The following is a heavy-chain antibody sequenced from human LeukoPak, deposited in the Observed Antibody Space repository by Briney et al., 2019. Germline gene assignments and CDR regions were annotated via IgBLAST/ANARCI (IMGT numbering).Heavy chain of an antibody. V-gene: IGHV4-39*07. Sequence: SETLSLTCTVSGGSISSSSYYWGWIRQPPGKGLEWIGSIYYSGSTYYSPSLESRVTIFVDTSKNEFSLNMSSVTAADTAVYYCARGKQSSSWYGNWFDPWGQGTLVTVSS. CDR2: IYYSGST. CDR3: ARGKQSSSWYGNWFDP. CDR1: GGSISSSSYY. J-gene: IGHJ5*02. D-gene: IGHD6-13*01.